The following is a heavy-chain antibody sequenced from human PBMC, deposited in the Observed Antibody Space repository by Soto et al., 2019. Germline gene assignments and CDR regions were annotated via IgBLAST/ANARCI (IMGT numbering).Heavy chain of an antibody. D-gene: IGHD6-25*01. J-gene: IGHJ6*02. CDR3: ARDKERLQLGVNYYYILDV. Sequence: QVQLEQSGAEVKQPGSSVRVSCKASGGTFSNSAISWVRQAPGQGLEWMGGIMPIFRTPDYAKKFQGRVTISADESTSTAYMELNGLRSDDTAVYYCARDKERLQLGVNYYYILDVWGQGTTVTVSS. CDR2: IMPIFRTP. V-gene: IGHV1-69*12. CDR1: GGTFSNSA.